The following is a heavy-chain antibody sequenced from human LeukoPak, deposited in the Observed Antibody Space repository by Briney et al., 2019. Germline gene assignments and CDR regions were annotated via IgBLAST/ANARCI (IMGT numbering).Heavy chain of an antibody. CDR2: IRYDGSNK. V-gene: IGHV3-30*02. J-gene: IGHJ4*02. Sequence: GGSLRLSCAASGFTFSSYGMHWVRQAPGKGLEWVAFIRYDGSNKYYADSVKGRFTISRDNSKNTLYLQMNSLRAEDTAVYYCAKARGPDIVVVGFDYWGQGTLVTVSS. D-gene: IGHD2-15*01. CDR3: AKARGPDIVVVGFDY. CDR1: GFTFSSYG.